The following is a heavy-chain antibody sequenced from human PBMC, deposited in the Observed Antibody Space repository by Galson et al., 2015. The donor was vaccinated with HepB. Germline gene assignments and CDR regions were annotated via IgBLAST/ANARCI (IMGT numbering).Heavy chain of an antibody. CDR2: IIPAFGPV. CDR3: TLSREIVIVPVVDDAFDI. J-gene: IGHJ3*02. Sequence: SVKVSCKASGGTFSSNSLSWVRQAPGQGLEWMGGIIPAFGPVNYAQQFQGRVTITADEFTSTAYMELSRLRSEDTAVYYCTLSREIVIVPVVDDAFDIWGQGTMVTVSS. D-gene: IGHD2-2*01. CDR1: GGTFSSNS. V-gene: IGHV1-69*13.